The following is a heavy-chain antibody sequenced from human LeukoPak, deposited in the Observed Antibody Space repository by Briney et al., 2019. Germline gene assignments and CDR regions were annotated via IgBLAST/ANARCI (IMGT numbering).Heavy chain of an antibody. V-gene: IGHV4-4*07. J-gene: IGHJ4*02. CDR1: GGSISSYY. CDR2: VYSSGST. CDR3: ARERYTVTADYFDY. D-gene: IGHD4-17*01. Sequence: PSETLSLTCTVSGGSISSYYWSWIRQPAGKGLGWIGRVYSSGSTNYNPSLKSRVIMSVDTSKNLFSLKLSSVTATDTAVYYCARERYTVTADYFDYWGQGTLVTVSS.